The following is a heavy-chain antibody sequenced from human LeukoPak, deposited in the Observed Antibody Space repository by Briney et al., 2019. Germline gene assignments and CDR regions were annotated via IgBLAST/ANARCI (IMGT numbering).Heavy chain of an antibody. CDR3: ATEGGWGPTDYGDNVY. D-gene: IGHD4-17*01. V-gene: IGHV3-7*05. Sequence: GGSLRLSCAASGFTFSSSWMTWVRQAPGKGLAWVANIKQDGSEILYVDSVKGRFTMSRDNAKSSLYLQMNSLRAEDTAVYYCATEGGWGPTDYGDNVYWGQGTLVTVSS. CDR1: GFTFSSSW. CDR2: IKQDGSEI. J-gene: IGHJ4*02.